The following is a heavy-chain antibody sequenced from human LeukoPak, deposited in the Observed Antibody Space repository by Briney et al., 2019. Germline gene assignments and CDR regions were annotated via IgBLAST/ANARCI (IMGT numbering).Heavy chain of an antibody. CDR1: GGSISSYY. J-gene: IGHJ4*02. D-gene: IGHD3-9*01. CDR3: ARDEARTGYIHY. Sequence: SETLSLTCTVSGGSISSYYWSWVRQPAGKGLEWIGRNHFSGTTNYNPSLKSRITKSLGTSHHQLSLRLTSVTAAVTAVYYCARDEARTGYIHYWGQGTLITVSS. V-gene: IGHV4-4*07. CDR2: NHFSGTT.